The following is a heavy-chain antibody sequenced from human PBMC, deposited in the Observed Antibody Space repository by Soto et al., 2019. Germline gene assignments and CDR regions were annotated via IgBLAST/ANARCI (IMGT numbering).Heavy chain of an antibody. V-gene: IGHV3-30*18. CDR3: AKDIDIVATIGFDY. J-gene: IGHJ4*02. D-gene: IGHD5-12*01. CDR2: ISYDGSNK. CDR1: GFTFSSYG. Sequence: GGSLRLSCAASGFTFSSYGMHWVRQAPGKGLEWVAVISYDGSNKYYADSVKGRFTISRDNSKNTLYLQMNSLRAEDTAVYYCAKDIDIVATIGFDYWGQGTLVTVSS.